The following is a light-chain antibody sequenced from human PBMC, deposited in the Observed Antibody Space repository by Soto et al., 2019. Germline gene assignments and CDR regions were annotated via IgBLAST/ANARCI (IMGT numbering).Light chain of an antibody. CDR2: DAS. J-gene: IGKJ1*01. V-gene: IGKV1-5*01. CDR3: LQYHSYWR. Sequence: DIQMTQSPSTLSASVGDRVTISCRASQSISRWLAWYQHKPGEAPKLLIYDASSLESGVPSRFSGSGSGTEFTLTISSLHPDDFSAYYGLQYHSYWRFCQGTKLGIK. CDR1: QSISRW.